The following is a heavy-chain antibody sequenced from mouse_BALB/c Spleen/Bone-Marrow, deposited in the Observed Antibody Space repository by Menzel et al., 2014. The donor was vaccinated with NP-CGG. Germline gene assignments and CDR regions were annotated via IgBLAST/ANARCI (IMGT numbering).Heavy chain of an antibody. CDR2: IDPANGNT. D-gene: IGHD1-1*01. J-gene: IGHJ3*01. Sequence: EVKLQESGAELVKPGASVKLSYTASGFNIKDTYIHWVKQRPEQGLEWIGGIDPANGNTKYDPKFQGKATITADTSSNTAYLQLSSLTSEDTAVYYGARDYGRTAWFAYWGQGTLVTVSA. CDR1: GFNIKDTY. V-gene: IGHV14-3*02. CDR3: ARDYGRTAWFAY.